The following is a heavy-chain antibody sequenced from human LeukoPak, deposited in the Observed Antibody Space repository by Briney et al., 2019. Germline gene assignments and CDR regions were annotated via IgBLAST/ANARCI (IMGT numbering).Heavy chain of an antibody. D-gene: IGHD3-22*01. CDR1: GFTFSTSA. CDR3: AKDHESDGYPCLDH. CDR2: ISASGP. J-gene: IGHJ4*02. Sequence: GSLRLSCAASGFTFSTSAMNWVRQAPGKGLEWVSTISASGPYYADAVRGRFTISRDNSRNTLSLQMDSLRAEDTAVYYCAKDHESDGYPCLDHWGLGTLVTVSS. V-gene: IGHV3-23*01.